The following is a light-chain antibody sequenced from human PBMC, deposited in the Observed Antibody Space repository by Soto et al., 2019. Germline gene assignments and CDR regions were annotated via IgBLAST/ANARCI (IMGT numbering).Light chain of an antibody. CDR2: DVT. CDR3: SSYTRSSSYV. J-gene: IGLJ1*01. Sequence: QSVLTQPASVSGSPGQSITISCTGTSSDVGGYKYVSWYQQHPDKAPKLIIYDVTNRPSGISNRFSGSKSATPASLSVSGLQAEDEVDYYGSSYTRSSSYVFGTGPKVPVL. V-gene: IGLV2-14*01. CDR1: SSDVGGYKY.